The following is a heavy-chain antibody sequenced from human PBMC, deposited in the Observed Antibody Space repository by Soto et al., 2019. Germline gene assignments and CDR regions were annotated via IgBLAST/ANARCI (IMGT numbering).Heavy chain of an antibody. CDR1: GFTFSSYG. Sequence: LRLSCAASGFTFSSYGMHWVRQAPGKGLEWVAVIWYDGSNKYYADSVKGRFTISRDNSKNTLYVQMNGLRAEDTAVYYCAREWSYYFDYWGQGTLVTVSS. CDR2: IWYDGSNK. J-gene: IGHJ4*02. CDR3: AREWSYYFDY. V-gene: IGHV3-33*01. D-gene: IGHD2-8*01.